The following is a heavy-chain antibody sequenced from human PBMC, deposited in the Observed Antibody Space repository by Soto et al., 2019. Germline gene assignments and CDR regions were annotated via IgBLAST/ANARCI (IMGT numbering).Heavy chain of an antibody. CDR3: ARASGSSSSSALYYYYYYMDV. CDR1: GGSISSYY. V-gene: IGHV4-59*01. CDR2: IYYSGST. Sequence: PSETLSLTCTVSGGSISSYYWSWIRQPPGKGLEWIGYIYYSGSTNYNPSLKSRVTISVDTSKNQFSLKLSSVTAADTAVYYCARASGSSSSSALYYYYYYMDVWGKGTKVTVSS. D-gene: IGHD6-6*01. J-gene: IGHJ6*03.